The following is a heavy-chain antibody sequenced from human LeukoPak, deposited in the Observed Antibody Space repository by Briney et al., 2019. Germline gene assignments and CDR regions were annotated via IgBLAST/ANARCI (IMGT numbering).Heavy chain of an antibody. D-gene: IGHD3-10*01. J-gene: IGHJ4*02. Sequence: GGSLRLSCAASGFTFSNAWMNWVRQAPGKGLEWIGRIKSKTDGETTNYAEPVRGRFTISRDDSKSAVYLQMNSLKIEDTAVYYCTTDLGTYYHGSQRLIPIDYWGQGTLVTVSS. V-gene: IGHV3-15*07. CDR1: GFTFSNAW. CDR2: IKSKTDGETT. CDR3: TTDLGTYYHGSQRLIPIDY.